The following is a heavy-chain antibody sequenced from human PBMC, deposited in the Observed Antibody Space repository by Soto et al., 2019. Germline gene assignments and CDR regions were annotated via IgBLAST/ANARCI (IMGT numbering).Heavy chain of an antibody. V-gene: IGHV3-21*01. CDR3: ASAFLLYGDYQYWYFHL. J-gene: IGHJ2*01. CDR1: GFTFSSYS. Sequence: EVQLVESGGGLVKPGGSLRLSCAASGFTFSSYSMNWVCQAPGKGLEWVSSISSISSYIYYADSVKGRFTISRDNAKNSLYLQMNSLRAEDTAVYYCASAFLLYGDYQYWYFHLWGRGTLVTVSS. CDR2: ISSISSYI. D-gene: IGHD4-17*01.